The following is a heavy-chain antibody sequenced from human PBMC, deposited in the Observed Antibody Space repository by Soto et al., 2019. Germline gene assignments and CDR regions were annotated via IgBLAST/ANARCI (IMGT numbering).Heavy chain of an antibody. CDR3: ARHFAEEWEWSPFDY. D-gene: IGHD1-26*01. J-gene: IGHJ4*02. V-gene: IGHV5-51*01. CDR1: GYSFTSYW. Sequence: GESLKISCKGSGYSFTSYWIGWVRQMPGKGLEWMGIIYPGDSDTRYSPSFQGQVTISADKSISTAYLQWSSLKASDTAMYYCARHFAEEWEWSPFDYWGQGTLVTVSS. CDR2: IYPGDSDT.